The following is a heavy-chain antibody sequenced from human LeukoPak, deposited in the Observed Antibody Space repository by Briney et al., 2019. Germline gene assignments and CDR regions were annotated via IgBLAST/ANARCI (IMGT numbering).Heavy chain of an antibody. Sequence: SVKVSCKPSEGTFSSYIISWVRQPPGKGLNWMGRIIPILGIANYAQKFQGRVTITADKSTCTAYMELSSLRSEDTAVYYCASRNYYDSRMDYWGQGTLVTVSS. D-gene: IGHD3-22*01. J-gene: IGHJ4*02. V-gene: IGHV1-69*02. CDR1: EGTFSSYI. CDR3: ASRNYYDSRMDY. CDR2: IIPILGIA.